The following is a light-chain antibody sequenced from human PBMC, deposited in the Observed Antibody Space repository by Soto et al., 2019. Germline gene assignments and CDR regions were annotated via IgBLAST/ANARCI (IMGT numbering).Light chain of an antibody. CDR2: DAS. Sequence: GDRVAITCLASQSISTWLAWYQQKPGKAPKLLISDASTLESGVPSRFSGSGSGTEFTLTISSLQPDDFAVYYCQKYYSTPRTFGQGNKVDIK. CDR1: QSISTW. J-gene: IGKJ1*01. CDR3: QKYYSTPRT. V-gene: IGKV1-5*01.